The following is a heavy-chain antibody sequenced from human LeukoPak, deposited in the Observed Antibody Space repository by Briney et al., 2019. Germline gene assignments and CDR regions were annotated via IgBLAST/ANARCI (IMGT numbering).Heavy chain of an antibody. D-gene: IGHD6-13*01. CDR3: ARGPLIAATHHFDY. V-gene: IGHV1-2*02. J-gene: IGHJ4*02. CDR1: GYTFTGYY. Sequence: ASVKVSCKASGYTFTGYYMHWVRQAPGQGLEWMGWINPNSGGTNYAQKFQGGVTMTRDTSISTAYMELSRLRSDDTAVYYCARGPLIAATHHFDYWGQGTLVTVSS. CDR2: INPNSGGT.